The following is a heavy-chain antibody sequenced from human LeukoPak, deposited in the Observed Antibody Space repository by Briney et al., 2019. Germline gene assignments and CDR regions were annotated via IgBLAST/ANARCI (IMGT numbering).Heavy chain of an antibody. CDR1: GGSFSGYY. J-gene: IGHJ2*01. CDR2: INHSGST. V-gene: IGHV4-34*01. D-gene: IGHD2-15*01. Sequence: PSETLSLTCAVYGGSFSGYYWSWIRQPPGKGLEWIGEINHSGSTNYNPSLKSRVTISVDTSKYQFSLKLSSVTAADTAVYYCARRRVVVVAATVPSLKRYWYFDLWGRGTLVTVSS. CDR3: ARRRVVVVAATVPSLKRYWYFDL.